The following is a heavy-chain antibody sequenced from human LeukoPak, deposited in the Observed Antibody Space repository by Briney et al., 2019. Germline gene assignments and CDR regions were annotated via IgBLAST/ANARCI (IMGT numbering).Heavy chain of an antibody. J-gene: IGHJ3*02. D-gene: IGHD1-26*01. Sequence: PGGSLRLSCAASGFTFSSYSMNWVRQAPGKGLEWVSYISSSSSTIYYADSVKGRFTISRDNAKNSLYLQMNSLRAEDTAVYFCAKPPRYDNGGPTSDAFDICGQGTMVTVSS. CDR2: ISSSSSTI. CDR1: GFTFSSYS. CDR3: AKPPRYDNGGPTSDAFDI. V-gene: IGHV3-48*04.